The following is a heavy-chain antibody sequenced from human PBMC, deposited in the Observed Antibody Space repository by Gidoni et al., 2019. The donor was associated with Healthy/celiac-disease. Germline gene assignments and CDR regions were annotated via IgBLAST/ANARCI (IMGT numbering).Heavy chain of an antibody. CDR3: AKLRESGLRHCNDY. D-gene: IGHD5-12*01. CDR1: GFTFSSYA. CDR2: ISGSGGST. J-gene: IGHJ4*02. Sequence: EVQLLESGGGLVQPGGSLSRSCEDSGFTFSSYAMSWVCQAPGKGLGWVAAISGSGGSTYYADSVKGRFTISRDNSKNTLYLQMNSLRAEDTAVYYCAKLRESGLRHCNDYWGQGTLVTVSS. V-gene: IGHV3-23*01.